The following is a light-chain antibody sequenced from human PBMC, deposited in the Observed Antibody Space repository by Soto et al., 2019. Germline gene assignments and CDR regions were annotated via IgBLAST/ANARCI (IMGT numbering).Light chain of an antibody. J-gene: IGKJ1*01. V-gene: IGKV3-15*01. Sequence: EIVMTQSPATLSASPGERTTLSCRASQSVGNNLAWYQQKPGQAPRLLIYGAYTRATGIPARFSGRGSGTDFTLTISSLQSEDFSVYYCQHYNYWPPKTFGQGTKVDIK. CDR2: GAY. CDR3: QHYNYWPPKT. CDR1: QSVGNN.